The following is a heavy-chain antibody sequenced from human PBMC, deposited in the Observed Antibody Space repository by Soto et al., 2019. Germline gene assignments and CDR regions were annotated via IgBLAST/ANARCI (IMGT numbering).Heavy chain of an antibody. CDR3: ARGPLVVLNYFES. J-gene: IGHJ4*02. CDR2: IFPLTDIP. V-gene: IGHV1-69*02. CDR1: GGTFRNYP. Sequence: QVQLVQSGTEVKTPGSSVKVSCKASGGTFRNYPINWVRQAPGQGLEWMGSIFPLTDIPDYAQNFQARLTISADKSTSKAYMELSSLTSDDTAMYFCARGPLVVLNYFESWGQGNLVTVSS.